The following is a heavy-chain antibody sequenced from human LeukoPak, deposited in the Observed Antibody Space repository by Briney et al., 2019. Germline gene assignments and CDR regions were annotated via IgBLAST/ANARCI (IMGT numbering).Heavy chain of an antibody. CDR3: ARAVGSSESNWFDP. CDR2: IYTSGIT. J-gene: IGHJ5*02. D-gene: IGHD3-10*01. CDR1: GGSITSGSYY. Sequence: SQTLSLXCTVSGGSITSGSYYWSWIRQPAGKGLEWIGRIYTSGITNYNPSLKSRVTISVDTSKNQFSLKLSSVTAADTAVYYCARAVGSSESNWFDPWGQGTLATVSS. V-gene: IGHV4-61*02.